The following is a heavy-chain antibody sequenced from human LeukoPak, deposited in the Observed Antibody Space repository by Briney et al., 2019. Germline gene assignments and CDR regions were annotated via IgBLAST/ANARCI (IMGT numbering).Heavy chain of an antibody. CDR1: GASISGHY. CDR3: TRDRISINALDM. J-gene: IGHJ3*02. D-gene: IGHD1-14*01. CDR2: ISHIGST. V-gene: IGHV4-59*11. Sequence: SETLSLTCTVSGASISGHYLTWLRHPPGKAREWIGYISHIGSTNYNPSLKSRFTISVDTSKNPFSLKMASVTAADTAVYYCTRDRISINALDMWGQGTMVTVSS.